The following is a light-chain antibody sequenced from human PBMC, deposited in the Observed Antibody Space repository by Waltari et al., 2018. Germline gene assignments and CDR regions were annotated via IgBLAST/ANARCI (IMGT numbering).Light chain of an antibody. CDR1: QSVGSY. Sequence: EIVLTQSPATLSLSPGERATLSCRTSQSVGSYLAWYQQKPGQAPRRLIYDTSNRASGIPARFSGSGSGTDFTLTISSLEPEDFAVYYCQQRSNSPITFGQGTRLEI. J-gene: IGKJ5*01. CDR2: DTS. CDR3: QQRSNSPIT. V-gene: IGKV3-11*01.